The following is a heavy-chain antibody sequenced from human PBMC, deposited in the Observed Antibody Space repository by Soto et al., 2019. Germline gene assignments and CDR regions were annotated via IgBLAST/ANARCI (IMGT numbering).Heavy chain of an antibody. J-gene: IGHJ4*02. CDR2: IYWDDGK. V-gene: IGHV2-5*02. Sequence: VGWIRQPPGKALEWLALIYWDDGKRYSPSLKSRLTVTKDTLKNQVVLRRTNMDPSDTGTYYCADGECTSDGWWVFEYWGKGTVVTGFS. CDR3: ADGECTSDGWWVFEY. D-gene: IGHD5-18*01.